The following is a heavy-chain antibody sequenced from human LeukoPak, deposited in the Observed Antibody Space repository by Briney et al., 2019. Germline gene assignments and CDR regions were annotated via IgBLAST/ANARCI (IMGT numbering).Heavy chain of an antibody. CDR2: INTNTGNP. D-gene: IGHD3-22*01. V-gene: IGHV7-4-1*02. CDR3: ARGPLYYYDSSDRPFDY. J-gene: IGHJ4*02. CDR1: RYTFTSYA. Sequence: ASVKVSCKASRYTFTSYAMNWVRQAPGQGLEWMGWINTNTGNPTYAQGFTGRFVFSLDTSVSTAYLQISSLKAEDTAVYYCARGPLYYYDSSDRPFDYWGQGTLVTVSS.